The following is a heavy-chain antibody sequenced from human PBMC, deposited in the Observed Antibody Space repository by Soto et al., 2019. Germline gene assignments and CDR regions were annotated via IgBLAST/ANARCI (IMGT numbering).Heavy chain of an antibody. J-gene: IGHJ4*02. Sequence: QITLKESGPTLVRPTQTRTLTCAFSGFSLSTSGVGVGWIRQPPVKALEWLAVIYWDESKHYSPSLRSRLTSTKDTSKNQVVLTMTNMDPMDTGTYYCAHKGPEDWPLDYWGQGTLVNVSS. V-gene: IGHV2-5*02. CDR1: GFSLSTSGVG. CDR2: IYWDESK. CDR3: AHKGPEDWPLDY. D-gene: IGHD3-9*01.